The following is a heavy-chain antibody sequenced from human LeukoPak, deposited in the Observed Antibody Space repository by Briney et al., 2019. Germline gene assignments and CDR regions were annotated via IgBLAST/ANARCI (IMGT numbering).Heavy chain of an antibody. CDR1: GGSISSGDYY. CDR2: IYYSGST. V-gene: IGHV4-30-4*08. D-gene: IGHD2-2*01. J-gene: IGHJ4*02. CDR3: ARDHQLSGSFDY. Sequence: PSQTLSLTCTVSGGSISSGDYYWSWIRQPPGKGLEWIGYIYYSGSTYYNPSLKSRVTISVDTSENQFSLKLSSVTAADTAVYYCARDHQLSGSFDYWGQGTLVTVSS.